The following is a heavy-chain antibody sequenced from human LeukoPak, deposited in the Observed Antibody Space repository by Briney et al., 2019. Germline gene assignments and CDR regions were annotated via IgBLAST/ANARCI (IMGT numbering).Heavy chain of an antibody. CDR1: GFIFSSYE. CDR3: ARESREMATLIDY. D-gene: IGHD5-24*01. J-gene: IGHJ4*02. Sequence: GGSLRLSCAGSGFIFSSYEMNWVRQAPGKGLEWASYISSSGRSIYYAVSVKGRFTISRDNAKNSLYLQMNSLRAEDTAVYYCARESREMATLIDYWGQGTLVTVSS. CDR2: ISSSGRSI. V-gene: IGHV3-48*03.